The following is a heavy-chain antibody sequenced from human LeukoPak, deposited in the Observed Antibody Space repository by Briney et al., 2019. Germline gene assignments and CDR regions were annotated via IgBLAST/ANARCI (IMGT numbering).Heavy chain of an antibody. D-gene: IGHD4-23*01. V-gene: IGHV3-23*01. CDR3: AKYDYGGNPNEYYFDY. Sequence: GGSLRLSCAASGFTFSSYAMSWVRQAPGKGLEWVSVISGSGANTYYADCVKGRFTISRDNSKNTLYLQMNSLRAEDTAVYYCAKYDYGGNPNEYYFDYWGQGTLVTVSS. CDR1: GFTFSSYA. J-gene: IGHJ4*02. CDR2: ISGSGANT.